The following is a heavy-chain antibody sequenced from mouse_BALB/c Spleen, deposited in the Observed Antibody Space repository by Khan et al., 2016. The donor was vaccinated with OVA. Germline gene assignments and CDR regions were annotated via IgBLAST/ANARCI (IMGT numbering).Heavy chain of an antibody. J-gene: IGHJ3*01. CDR3: SRGGSSGPAWFTY. Sequence: EVQLQESGPGLVKPSQSLSLTCSVTGYSITSGYFWNWIRQFPGNILEWMGYIRYDGDSNYNPSLKNRISITRDTSKNRFFLKLNSVTPADTATYYCSRGGSSGPAWFTYWGQGTLVTVSA. CDR1: GYSITSGYF. V-gene: IGHV3-6*02. CDR2: IRYDGDS. D-gene: IGHD3-1*01.